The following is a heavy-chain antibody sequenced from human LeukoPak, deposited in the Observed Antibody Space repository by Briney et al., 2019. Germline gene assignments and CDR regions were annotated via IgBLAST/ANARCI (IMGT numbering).Heavy chain of an antibody. J-gene: IGHJ4*02. D-gene: IGHD5-18*01. CDR1: GFAFSSYA. CDR3: AKVASYGVLADY. V-gene: IGHV3-23*01. CDR2: ISGSGGST. Sequence: GGSLRLSCAAPGFAFSSYAMSWVRQAPGKGLEWVSVISGSGGSTYYADSVKGRFTISRDNSKNTLYLQMNSLRAGDTAVYYCAKVASYGVLADYWGQGTLVTVSS.